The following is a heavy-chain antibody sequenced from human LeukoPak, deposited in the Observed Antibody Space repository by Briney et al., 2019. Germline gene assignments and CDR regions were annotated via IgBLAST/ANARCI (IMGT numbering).Heavy chain of an antibody. Sequence: ASVKVSCKASGGTFSSYAISWVRQAPGQGLEWMGGIIPIFGTANYAQKFQGRVTITADESTSTAYMGLSSLRSEDTAVYYCARGEIWFGELLWYYYMDVWGKGTTVTISS. D-gene: IGHD3-10*01. CDR3: ARGEIWFGELLWYYYMDV. V-gene: IGHV1-69*13. CDR1: GGTFSSYA. J-gene: IGHJ6*03. CDR2: IIPIFGTA.